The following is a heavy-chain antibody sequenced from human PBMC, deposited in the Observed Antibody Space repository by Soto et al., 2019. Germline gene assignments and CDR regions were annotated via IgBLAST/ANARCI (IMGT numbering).Heavy chain of an antibody. D-gene: IGHD6-13*01. Sequence: ASVKVSCKGSGYTFTSYDINWVRRATGQGLEGMGWMNPNSGNTGYGQKFQGRVTMTRNTPISTAYMELSSPRSEDTAVYYCARSLPSIAAAVNPWGKGALVTLSS. CDR3: ARSLPSIAAAVNP. V-gene: IGHV1-8*01. CDR1: GYTFTSYD. CDR2: MNPNSGNT. J-gene: IGHJ5*02.